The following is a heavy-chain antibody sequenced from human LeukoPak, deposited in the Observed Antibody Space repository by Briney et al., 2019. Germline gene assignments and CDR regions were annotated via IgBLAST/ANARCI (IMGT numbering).Heavy chain of an antibody. J-gene: IGHJ4*02. V-gene: IGHV3-7*04. D-gene: IGHD7-27*01. CDR2: INQTGSEK. Sequence: QPGGSLRLSCGASGFIFSSHWMSWVRQAPGKGLEWVANINQTGSEKYYVDSVKGRFTISRDNAKNSLLLQVDSLKVEDTAVYYHARALGHSTGDYWGQGTLVTVSS. CDR3: ARALGHSTGDY. CDR1: GFIFSSHW.